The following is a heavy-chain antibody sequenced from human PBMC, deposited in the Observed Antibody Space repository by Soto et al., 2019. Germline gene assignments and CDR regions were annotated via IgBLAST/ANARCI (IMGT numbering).Heavy chain of an antibody. CDR1: GFTFSSSG. J-gene: IGHJ2*01. D-gene: IGHD6-19*01. CDR3: AKLSVAAWYFDL. V-gene: IGHV3-23*01. CDR2: ISGRGSSA. Sequence: EVQLLESGGGLVQPGGSLRVSCAASGFTFSSSGMGWVRQAPGKGLEWLSVISGRGSSAYYADSVKGRFTISRENSKNTLYLQMNSLRTEDTTTYYCAKLSVAAWYFDLWGRGTLVTVSS.